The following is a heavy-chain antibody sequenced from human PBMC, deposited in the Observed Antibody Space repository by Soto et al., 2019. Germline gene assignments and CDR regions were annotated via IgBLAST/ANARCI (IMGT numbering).Heavy chain of an antibody. Sequence: EVQLVESGGGLVKPGGSLRLSCAASGFTFSSYSMNWVRQAPGKGLEWVSSISSSSSYIYYADSVKGRFTISRDNAKNSLYLQMNSLRAEDTAVYYCARDWDVGVVATNYYYGMDVWGQGTTVTVSS. CDR3: ARDWDVGVVATNYYYGMDV. D-gene: IGHD2-15*01. CDR1: GFTFSSYS. V-gene: IGHV3-21*01. CDR2: ISSSSSYI. J-gene: IGHJ6*02.